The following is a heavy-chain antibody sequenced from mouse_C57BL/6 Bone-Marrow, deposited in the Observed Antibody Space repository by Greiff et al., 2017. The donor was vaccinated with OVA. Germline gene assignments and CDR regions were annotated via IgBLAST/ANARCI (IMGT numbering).Heavy chain of an antibody. D-gene: IGHD2-3*01. V-gene: IGHV8-8*01. CDR1: GFSLSTFGMG. Sequence: QVTLKESGPGILQPSPTLSLTCSFSGFSLSTFGMGVGWIRQPSGQGLEWLAHIWWDDDKYYNPSLKSRLTISKDTSTNQVFLMLAHVDTADTATYYCARSDGYYWLIFFAYWGQGTLVTVSA. J-gene: IGHJ3*01. CDR2: IWWDDDK. CDR3: ARSDGYYWLIFFAY.